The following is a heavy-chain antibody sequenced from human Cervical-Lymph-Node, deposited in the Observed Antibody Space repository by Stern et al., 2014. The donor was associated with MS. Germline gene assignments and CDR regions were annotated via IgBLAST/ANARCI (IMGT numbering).Heavy chain of an antibody. V-gene: IGHV3-74*01. Sequence: EVQLVESGGGLVQPGGSLRLSCAASGFTFSTYWMHWVRQAPGKGLVWVSRINEDGRITNYADSVKGRFTMSRDNAKNTLYLQMTGLRAEDTAVYYCARDLAGRDDFWGQGTLVTVS. J-gene: IGHJ4*02. CDR2: INEDGRIT. CDR1: GFTFSTYW. CDR3: ARDLAGRDDF.